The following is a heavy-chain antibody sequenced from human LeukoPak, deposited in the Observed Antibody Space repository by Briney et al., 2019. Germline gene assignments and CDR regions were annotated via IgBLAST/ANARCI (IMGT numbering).Heavy chain of an antibody. CDR2: ISGSGGST. J-gene: IGHJ5*02. D-gene: IGHD5-12*01. Sequence: GSLRLPCAASGFTFGSYAMSWVRQAPGKGLEWVSAISGSGGSTYYADSVKGRFTISRDNSKNTLYLQMNSLRAEDTAVYYCAKSGYDFGGWFDPWGQGTLVTVSS. CDR3: AKSGYDFGGWFDP. V-gene: IGHV3-23*01. CDR1: GFTFGSYA.